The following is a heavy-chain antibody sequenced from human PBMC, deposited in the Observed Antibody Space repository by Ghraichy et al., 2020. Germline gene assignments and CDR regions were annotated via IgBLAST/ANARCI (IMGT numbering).Heavy chain of an antibody. V-gene: IGHV4-61*01. CDR3: ARESLYYGSLSYDSPPRSSGMDV. Sequence: GSLRLSCSVSGGSVSSDTYNWTWIRQPPGKGLEWIGFIDNTGSTKYNPSLKSRVTISVDTSKNLFSLKLTSVTAADSAVYYCARESLYYGSLSYDSPPRSSGMDVWGQGTTVTVSS. J-gene: IGHJ6*02. CDR2: IDNTGST. D-gene: IGHD3-10*01. CDR1: GGSVSSDTYN.